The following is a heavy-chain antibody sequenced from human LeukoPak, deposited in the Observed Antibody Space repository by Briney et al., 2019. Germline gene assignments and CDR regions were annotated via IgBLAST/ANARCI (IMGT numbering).Heavy chain of an antibody. J-gene: IGHJ4*02. CDR1: GFSFSYAW. CDR3: TTDLNQRLKWFGNPLDH. V-gene: IGHV3-15*01. Sequence: GGSLRLSCVASGFSFSYAWMSWVRQAPGKGLQWVGHIRSETDGATTDYAAAVQGRFTISRDDSKKMLYLEMNRLKTEDTAVYYCTTDLNQRLKWFGNPLDHWGQGTPVTVSS. CDR2: IRSETDGATT. D-gene: IGHD3-10*01.